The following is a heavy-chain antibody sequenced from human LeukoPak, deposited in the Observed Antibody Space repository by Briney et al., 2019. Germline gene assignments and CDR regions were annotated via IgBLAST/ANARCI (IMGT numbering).Heavy chain of an antibody. V-gene: IGHV1-69*06. Sequence: ASVKVSCKASGGTFNNYAISWVRQAPGQGLEWMGGITPIFGTANYVQKFQGRVTITADKSTSTAFMDLSRLRSEDTAIYYCARASSDDTAMATPFPYWGQGTPVTVSS. CDR1: GGTFNNYA. J-gene: IGHJ4*02. CDR2: ITPIFGTA. D-gene: IGHD5-18*01. CDR3: ARASSDDTAMATPFPY.